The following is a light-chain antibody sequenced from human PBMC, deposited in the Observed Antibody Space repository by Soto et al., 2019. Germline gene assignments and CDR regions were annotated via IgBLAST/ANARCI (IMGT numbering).Light chain of an antibody. J-gene: IGLJ3*02. V-gene: IGLV1-40*01. CDR2: AYS. CDR3: QSYDNILRAWL. Sequence: QSVLTQPPSVSGAPGQGVTISCTGSNSNIGAGYDVHWYQQLPGTAPKLLRYAYSNRPSGVPDRISGSSSATSASLAITGLQAEDEADYYCQSYDNILRAWLFGGGTKLTVL. CDR1: NSNIGAGYD.